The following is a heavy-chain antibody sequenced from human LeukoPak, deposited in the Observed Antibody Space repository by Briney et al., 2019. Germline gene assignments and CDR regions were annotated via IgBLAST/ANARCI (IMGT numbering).Heavy chain of an antibody. CDR3: ASGEASITIFGVVINGMDV. CDR2: IYYSGST. CDR1: GGSISSGGYY. J-gene: IGHJ6*02. V-gene: IGHV4-31*03. D-gene: IGHD3-3*01. Sequence: PSQTLSLTCTVSGGSISSGGYYWSWIRQHPEKGLEWIGYIYYSGSTYYNPSLKSRVTISVDTSKNQFSLKLSSVTAADTAVYYCASGEASITIFGVVINGMDVWGQGTTVTVSS.